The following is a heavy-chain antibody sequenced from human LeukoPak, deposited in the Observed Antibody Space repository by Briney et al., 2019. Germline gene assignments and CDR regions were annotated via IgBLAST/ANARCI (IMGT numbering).Heavy chain of an antibody. CDR1: GYTFTGYY. Sequence: ASVKVSCKASGYTFTGYYMHWVRQAPGQGLEWMGRINPNSGGTNYAQKFQGRVTMTRDTSISTAYMELSRLRSDDTAVYYCASFGYYDSSGYPNWFDPWGQGTLVTVSS. CDR2: INPNSGGT. CDR3: ASFGYYDSSGYPNWFDP. J-gene: IGHJ5*02. D-gene: IGHD3-22*01. V-gene: IGHV1-2*06.